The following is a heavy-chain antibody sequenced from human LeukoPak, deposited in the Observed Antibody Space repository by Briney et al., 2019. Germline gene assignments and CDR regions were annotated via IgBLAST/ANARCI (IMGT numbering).Heavy chain of an antibody. D-gene: IGHD3-10*01. CDR1: GGSISSYY. J-gene: IGHJ6*02. CDR3: ARAKTALWFGETPHGYYGMDV. Sequence: SETLSLTCTVSGGSISSYYWSWIRQPPGKGLEWIGYIYYSGSTNYNPSLKSRVTISVDTSKNQFSLKLSSVTAADTAVYYCARAKTALWFGETPHGYYGMDVWGQGTTVTVSS. CDR2: IYYSGST. V-gene: IGHV4-59*01.